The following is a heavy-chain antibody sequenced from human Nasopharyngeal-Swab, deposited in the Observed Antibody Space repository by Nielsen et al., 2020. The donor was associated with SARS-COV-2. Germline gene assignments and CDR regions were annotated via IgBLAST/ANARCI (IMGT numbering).Heavy chain of an antibody. CDR2: INWNGGST. V-gene: IGHV3-20*04. J-gene: IGHJ5*02. Sequence: GESLKISCAASGFTFDDYGMSWVRQAPGKGLEWVSGINWNGGSTGYADSVKGRFTISRDNAKNSLYLQMNSLRAEDTALYYCASTWIPLWLPHHWGQGTLVTVSS. D-gene: IGHD5-18*01. CDR3: ASTWIPLWLPHH. CDR1: GFTFDDYG.